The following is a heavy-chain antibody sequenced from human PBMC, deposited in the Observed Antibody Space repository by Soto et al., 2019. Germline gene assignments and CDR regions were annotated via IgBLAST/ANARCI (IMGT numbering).Heavy chain of an antibody. CDR1: GFTFSTYL. CDR2: IKQDGSEK. V-gene: IGHV3-7*01. J-gene: IGHJ6*02. CDR3: VRDWSTFWGMDV. Sequence: GGSLRLSCAASGFTFSTYLVNWVRQAPGKGLEWVANIKQDGSEKYYVDSVKGRFAISRDNAKDSLFLQMNNLRAEDTAVYYCVRDWSTFWGMDVWGQGTTVTVSS.